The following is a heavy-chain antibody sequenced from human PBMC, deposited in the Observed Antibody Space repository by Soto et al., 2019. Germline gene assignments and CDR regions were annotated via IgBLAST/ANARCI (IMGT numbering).Heavy chain of an antibody. CDR3: ARGYSSGWYGFGMDV. CDR1: GFTFSTYD. Sequence: EVQLVESGGGLVQPGGSLRLSCAASGFTFSTYDMHWVRQATGKGLEWVSAIRTAGDPYYPGYVKGRFTISRENAKNSLFLEMHSLRAGDTAVYYCARGYSSGWYGFGMDVWGQGTTVTVSS. V-gene: IGHV3-13*05. J-gene: IGHJ6*02. D-gene: IGHD6-19*01. CDR2: IRTAGDP.